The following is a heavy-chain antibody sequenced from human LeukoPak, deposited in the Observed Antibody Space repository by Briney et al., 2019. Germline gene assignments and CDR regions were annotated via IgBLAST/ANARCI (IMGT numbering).Heavy chain of an antibody. D-gene: IGHD6-19*01. CDR1: GFSLRSSE. CDR2: INSADNVQ. Sequence: GGSLRLSCAASGFSLRSSEMNWVRQAPGKGPEWVAHINSADNVQYYTDSVRGRFTMSRDNAKDLLFLQMNSLRDDDAAVYYCARDTVNGPFVSSLDLWGQGVLVTVSS. CDR3: ARDTVNGPFVSSLDL. V-gene: IGHV3-48*03. J-gene: IGHJ5*02.